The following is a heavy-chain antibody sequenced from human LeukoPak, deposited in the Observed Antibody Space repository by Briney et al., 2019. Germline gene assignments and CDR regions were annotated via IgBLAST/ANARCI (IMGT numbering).Heavy chain of an antibody. V-gene: IGHV1-2*02. J-gene: IGHJ4*02. CDR1: GFTFTDYY. D-gene: IGHD2/OR15-2a*01. CDR2: INPNSGAT. CDR3: ARNPEDDSTFYHRRLLNF. Sequence: GASVKVSCKASGFTFTDYYIHWVRQAPGQGLEWMGWINPNSGATNYAQKFQGRVTMTRDTSTSTAYMELSRLKSDDRAVYYCARNPEDDSTFYHRRLLNFWGQGTLVTVSS.